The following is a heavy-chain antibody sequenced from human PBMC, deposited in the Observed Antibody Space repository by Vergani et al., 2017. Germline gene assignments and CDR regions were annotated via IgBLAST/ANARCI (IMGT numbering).Heavy chain of an antibody. CDR1: GESFSSFY. CDR3: AVRPRVNLVGGGIVTKRTFDY. D-gene: IGHD3-10*01. V-gene: IGHV4-34*02. Sequence: QVQLQQWGAGVVKPSGTLSLTCAVFGESFSSFYWSWIRPPSGKGLEWIGEINNDGHTNYNPSLEGRVTVSRDTAKNQFSLNLMSVTAADTAMYYCAVRPRVNLVGGGIVTKRTFDYWSQGSLVTVSS. CDR2: INNDGHT. J-gene: IGHJ4*02.